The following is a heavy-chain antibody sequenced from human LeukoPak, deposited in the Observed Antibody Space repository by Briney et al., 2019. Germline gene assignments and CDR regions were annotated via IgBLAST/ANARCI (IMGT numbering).Heavy chain of an antibody. CDR3: ARANTNNDAFDI. CDR1: GGSISSYY. J-gene: IGHJ3*02. D-gene: IGHD3-16*01. CDR2: IYYSGST. Sequence: SETLSLTCSVSGGSISSYYWSWIRQPPGKGLEWIGNIYYSGSTNDNPSLKTRVTISVDTSKNQFSLQLSSVTAADTAVYHCARANTNNDAFDIWGRGTLVTVSS. V-gene: IGHV4-59*01.